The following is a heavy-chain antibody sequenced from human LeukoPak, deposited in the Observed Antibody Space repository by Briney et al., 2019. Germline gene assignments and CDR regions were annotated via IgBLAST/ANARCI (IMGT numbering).Heavy chain of an antibody. V-gene: IGHV4-39*01. CDR1: GRSISCSSYY. D-gene: IGHD6-13*01. J-gene: IGHJ4*02. Sequence: SEPLSHTCTVSGRSISCSSYYWGWIRHPPGEGLEWIGSIYYSGSTYYNPSLKSRVTISVDTSKNQFSLKLSSVTAADTAVYYCASRSSSWYLGGFDYWGQGTLVTVSS. CDR3: ASRSSSWYLGGFDY. CDR2: IYYSGST.